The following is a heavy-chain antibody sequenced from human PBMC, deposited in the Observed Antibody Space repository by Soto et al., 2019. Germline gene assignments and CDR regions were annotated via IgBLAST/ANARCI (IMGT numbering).Heavy chain of an antibody. Sequence: PGGSLRLSCAASGFTFSSYAMHWVRQAPGKGLYWVALISFDGSNRYYSDSVKGQFTISRDNSKNSLYLQMSSLRAEDTAIYYCAKSSELLRFGFFDLWGQGSLVTVSS. CDR3: AKSSELLRFGFFDL. CDR2: ISFDGSNR. J-gene: IGHJ4*02. D-gene: IGHD3-10*01. CDR1: GFTFSSYA. V-gene: IGHV3-30*18.